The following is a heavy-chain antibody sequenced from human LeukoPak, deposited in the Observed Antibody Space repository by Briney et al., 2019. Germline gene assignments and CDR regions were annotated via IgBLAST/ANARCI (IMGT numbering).Heavy chain of an antibody. Sequence: SETLSLTCSVSGGSISTYYWSWLRQPPGKGLEWIGYMFYSGSTNYYPSLKRRVTISVDTSKNQFSLKLSSVTAADTAVYYCARDAVSFDRWGQGTLVTVSS. CDR3: ARDAVSFDR. CDR1: GGSISTYY. J-gene: IGHJ4*02. V-gene: IGHV4-59*01. CDR2: MFYSGST.